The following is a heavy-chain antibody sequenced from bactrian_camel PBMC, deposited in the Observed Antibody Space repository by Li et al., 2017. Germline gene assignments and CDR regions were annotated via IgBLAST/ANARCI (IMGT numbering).Heavy chain of an antibody. V-gene: IGHV3S55*01. CDR1: GYTYSAYC. D-gene: IGHD5*01. J-gene: IGHJ4*01. CDR2: ISRDGGT. Sequence: HVQLVESGGGSVQAGGSLRLSCVVIGYTYSAYCMGWFRRGPGKEREAVAAISRDGGTTYADSVLGRFTISKDSSKATLYLQMNSLKTEDTAMYYCAKEGWESDGLTSQGTQVTVS.